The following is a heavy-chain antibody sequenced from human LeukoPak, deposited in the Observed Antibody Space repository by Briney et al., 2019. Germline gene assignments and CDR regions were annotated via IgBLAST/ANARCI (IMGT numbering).Heavy chain of an antibody. D-gene: IGHD6-13*01. CDR3: AKGVSSSWYYFDY. J-gene: IGHJ4*02. CDR2: ISGSGGST. Sequence: PGGSLRLSCAASGFTFSSYAMSWVRQAPGKGLEWVSAISGSGGSTYYADSVKGRFTISRDNAKNSLYLQMNSLGAEDTALYYCAKGVSSSWYYFDYWGQGTLVTVSS. CDR1: GFTFSSYA. V-gene: IGHV3-23*01.